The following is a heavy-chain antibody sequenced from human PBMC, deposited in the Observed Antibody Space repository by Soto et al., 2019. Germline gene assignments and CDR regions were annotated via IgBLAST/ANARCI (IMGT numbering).Heavy chain of an antibody. Sequence: GGSLRLSCAASGFTLSNSGMHWVRQAPGKGLEWVAVTWADGTTKDYADSVKGRFTISRDSSGNTLYLQMNSLRVEDTAQYYCARDLGSSPFDYWGQGTLVTVSS. V-gene: IGHV3-33*01. J-gene: IGHJ4*02. CDR3: ARDLGSSPFDY. CDR1: GFTLSNSG. CDR2: TWADGTTK. D-gene: IGHD6-13*01.